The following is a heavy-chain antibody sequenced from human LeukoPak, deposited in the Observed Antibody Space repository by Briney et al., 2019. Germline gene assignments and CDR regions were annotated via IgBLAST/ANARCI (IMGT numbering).Heavy chain of an antibody. CDR3: ARVEGGRDTAMAT. CDR2: IIPILGIA. Sequence: GASVKVSCKASGYTFTSYGISWVRQAPGQGLEWMGRIIPILGIANYAQKFQGRVTITADKSTSTAYMELSSLRSEDTAVCYCARVEGGRDTAMATWGQGTLVTVSS. J-gene: IGHJ5*02. D-gene: IGHD5-18*01. V-gene: IGHV1-69*04. CDR1: GYTFTSYG.